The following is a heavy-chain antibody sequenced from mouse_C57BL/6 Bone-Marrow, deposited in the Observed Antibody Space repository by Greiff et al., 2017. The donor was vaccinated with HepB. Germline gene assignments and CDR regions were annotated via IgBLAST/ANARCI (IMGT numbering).Heavy chain of an antibody. CDR2: IDPSDSYT. CDR1: GYTFTSYW. CDR3: ARDWGYFDY. D-gene: IGHD4-1*01. V-gene: IGHV1-59*01. Sequence: QVQLQQPGAELVRPGTSVKLSCKASGYTFTSYWMHWVKQRPGQGLEWIGVIDPSDSYTNYNQKFKGKATLTVDTSSSTAYMQLSSLTSEDSAVYYCARDWGYFDYWGQGTTPTVSS. J-gene: IGHJ2*01.